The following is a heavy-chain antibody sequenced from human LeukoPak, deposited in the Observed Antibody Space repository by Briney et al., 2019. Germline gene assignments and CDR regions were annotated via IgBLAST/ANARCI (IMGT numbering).Heavy chain of an antibody. CDR3: ARLEGHSYNY. CDR2: IYYSGST. Sequence: SETLSLTCTVSGGSISSSSYYWGWIRQPPGKGLEWIGSIYYSGSTYYTPSLKSRVTISVDTSKNQFSLKLSSVAAADTAVYYCARLEGHSYNYWGQGTLVTVSS. V-gene: IGHV4-39*01. J-gene: IGHJ4*02. D-gene: IGHD5-18*01. CDR1: GGSISSSSYY.